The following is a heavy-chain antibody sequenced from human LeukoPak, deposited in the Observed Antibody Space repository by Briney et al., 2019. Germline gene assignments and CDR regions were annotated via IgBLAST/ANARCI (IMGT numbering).Heavy chain of an antibody. D-gene: IGHD6-13*01. CDR2: IFYSGSP. Sequence: SETLSLTCTVSGASINNSTYYWSWIRQPPGKGLEWIGNIFYSGSPNYNPSLKSRVTISFDTSRNQFSLKLSSVTAADTAVYYYARVGHLAAAGTYDYWGQGTLVTVSS. V-gene: IGHV4-61*05. CDR3: ARVGHLAAAGTYDY. J-gene: IGHJ4*02. CDR1: GASINNSTYY.